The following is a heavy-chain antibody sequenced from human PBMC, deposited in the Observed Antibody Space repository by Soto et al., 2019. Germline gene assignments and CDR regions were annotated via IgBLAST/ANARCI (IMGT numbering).Heavy chain of an antibody. Sequence: GSLRLSCAASGFTFSSYGMHWVRQAPGKGLEWVAVIWYDGSNKYYADSVKGRFTISRDNSKNTLYLQMNSLRVEDTAVYYCARVGLLWFGDLGYWGQGTLVTVSS. CDR2: IWYDGSNK. CDR3: ARVGLLWFGDLGY. CDR1: GFTFSSYG. V-gene: IGHV3-33*01. J-gene: IGHJ4*02. D-gene: IGHD3-10*01.